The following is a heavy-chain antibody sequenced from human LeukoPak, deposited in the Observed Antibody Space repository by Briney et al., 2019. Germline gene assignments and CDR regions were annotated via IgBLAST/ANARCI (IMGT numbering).Heavy chain of an antibody. J-gene: IGHJ4*02. Sequence: PSETLSLTCTVSGVSITNYYWAWIRQPAGKGLEWIGRMYISGSTNYNPSLKSRVTISIDKANNQFSLKLRSVTAADTAVYYCARDYLVGAPLDSWGQGTQVTVS. CDR3: ARDYLVGAPLDS. D-gene: IGHD1-26*01. CDR2: MYISGST. V-gene: IGHV4-4*07. CDR1: GVSITNYY.